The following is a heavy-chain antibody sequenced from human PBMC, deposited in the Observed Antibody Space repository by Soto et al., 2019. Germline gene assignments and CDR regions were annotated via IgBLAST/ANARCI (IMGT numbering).Heavy chain of an antibody. CDR3: ARGVHYDSSGYYYVY. J-gene: IGHJ4*02. CDR2: ITPVFGTA. V-gene: IGHV1-69*01. D-gene: IGHD3-22*01. CDR1: GGTFSNYA. Sequence: QVQLVQSGAEVKKPGSSVKVSCKASGGTFSNYAIDWVRQAPGQGLEWMGGITPVFGTANYAQKFQGRITVTADESTSTAYMELRSLRSEDTAVYYWARGVHYDSSGYYYVYWGQGTLVTVSS.